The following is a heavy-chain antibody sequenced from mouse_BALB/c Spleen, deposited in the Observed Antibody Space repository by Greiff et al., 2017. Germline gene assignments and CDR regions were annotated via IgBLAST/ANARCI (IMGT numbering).Heavy chain of an antibody. V-gene: IGHV10-1*02. J-gene: IGHJ3*01. Sequence: EVKLMESGGGLVQPKGSLKLSCAASGFTFNTYAMNWVRQAPGKGLEWVARIRSKSNNYATYYADSVKDRFTISRDDSQSMLYLQMNNLKTEDTAMYYCVRRDYCAPWFAYWGQGTLVTVSA. CDR3: VRRDYCAPWFAY. CDR2: IRSKSNNYAT. CDR1: GFTFNTYA. D-gene: IGHD1-1*01.